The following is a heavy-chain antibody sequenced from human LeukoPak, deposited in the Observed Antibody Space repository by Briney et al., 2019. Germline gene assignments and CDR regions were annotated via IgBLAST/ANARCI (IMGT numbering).Heavy chain of an antibody. V-gene: IGHV4-59*01. CDR1: GGSICSYY. J-gene: IGHJ1*01. CDR3: ARATETFSWFLQH. CDR2: LSNSGST. Sequence: SETLSLTCSVSGGSICSYYWSWIRQPPGKGLEWIGHLSNSGSTNYNPSLKSRVTISVDTSKNQFSLKLNSVTAADTAVYYCARATETFSWFLQHWGQGTLVTVSS. D-gene: IGHD6-13*01.